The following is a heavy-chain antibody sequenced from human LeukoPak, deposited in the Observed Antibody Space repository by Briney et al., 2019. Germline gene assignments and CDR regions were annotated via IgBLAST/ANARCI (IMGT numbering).Heavy chain of an antibody. CDR1: GFTVSSNY. D-gene: IGHD4-17*01. J-gene: IGHJ4*02. Sequence: GGSLRLSCAASGFTVSSNYMSWVRQAPGKGLEWVSVIYSGGRTYYADSVKGRFTISRDNSKNTLYLQMNSLRAEDTAVYYCARDRSYGDGDYWGQGTLVTVSS. CDR3: ARDRSYGDGDY. CDR2: IYSGGRT. V-gene: IGHV3-66*01.